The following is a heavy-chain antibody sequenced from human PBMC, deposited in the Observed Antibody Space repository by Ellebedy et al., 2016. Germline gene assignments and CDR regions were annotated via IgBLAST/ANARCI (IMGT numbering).Heavy chain of an antibody. CDR2: INAGNGNT. Sequence: ASVKVSCKASGYTFTRNAMHWVRQAPGQRLEWMGWINAGNGNTKYSQKFQGRVTITRDTSATTAYMELSSLRSEDTAVYYCAVNYPVFVGYWGQGTLVTVSS. CDR1: GYTFTRNA. V-gene: IGHV1-3*01. CDR3: AVNYPVFVGY. J-gene: IGHJ4*02. D-gene: IGHD1-14*01.